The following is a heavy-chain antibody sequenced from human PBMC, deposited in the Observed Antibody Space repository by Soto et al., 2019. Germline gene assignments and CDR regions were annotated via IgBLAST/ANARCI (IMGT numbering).Heavy chain of an antibody. Sequence: PSETPSLTSTFSGFSISSVFYSLTWIRQHPGKGLEWIGYIYHSGSTYYNPSLKSRVTISVDRSKNQFSLKLSSVTAADTAVYYCARATHIVRFMDVWGQGTTVTVSS. CDR3: ARATHIVRFMDV. CDR2: IYHSGST. V-gene: IGHV4-30-2*01. CDR1: GFSISSVFYS. D-gene: IGHD2-8*01. J-gene: IGHJ6*02.